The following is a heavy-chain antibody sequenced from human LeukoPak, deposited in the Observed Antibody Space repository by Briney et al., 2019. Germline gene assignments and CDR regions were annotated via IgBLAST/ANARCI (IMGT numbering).Heavy chain of an antibody. Sequence: SETLSLTCTVSGGSISSYYWSWIRQPPGKGLEWIGYIYYSGSTNYNPSLKSRVTISVDTSKNQFSLKLSSVTAADTAVYYCASGADDSILSWFDPWGRGTLVTVSS. CDR1: GGSISSYY. J-gene: IGHJ5*02. CDR3: ASGADDSILSWFDP. V-gene: IGHV4-59*01. D-gene: IGHD3-22*01. CDR2: IYYSGST.